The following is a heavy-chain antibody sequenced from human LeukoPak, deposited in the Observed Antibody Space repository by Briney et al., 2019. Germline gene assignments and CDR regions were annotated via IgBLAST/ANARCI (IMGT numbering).Heavy chain of an antibody. CDR3: AKRFYERGGQFDC. CDR1: GFTFSNYH. D-gene: IGHD2/OR15-2a*01. V-gene: IGHV3-23*01. J-gene: IGHJ4*02. CDR2: ISGSGATT. Sequence: GGSLTLSCAASGFTFSNYHMSWFRQAPGKGLEWVSAISGSGATTYYADSVKGRFTISRDNSKHTLDLQMNSLRAEDTAVYYCAKRFYERGGQFDCWGQGTLVTVSS.